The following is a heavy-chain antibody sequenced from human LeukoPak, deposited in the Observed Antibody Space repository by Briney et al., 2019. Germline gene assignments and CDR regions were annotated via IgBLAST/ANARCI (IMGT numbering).Heavy chain of an antibody. CDR2: ISSSGDSI. V-gene: IGHV3-21*01. Sequence: GGSLRLSCAASGFSFSHHVMNWVRQAPGKGLEWVSSISSSGDSIYYADSVKGRFTISRDNAKNSLYLLMNSLRAEDTAVYYCARGSRSRWLPTPFDYWGQGTLVTVSS. J-gene: IGHJ4*02. CDR1: GFSFSHHV. D-gene: IGHD5-24*01. CDR3: ARGSRSRWLPTPFDY.